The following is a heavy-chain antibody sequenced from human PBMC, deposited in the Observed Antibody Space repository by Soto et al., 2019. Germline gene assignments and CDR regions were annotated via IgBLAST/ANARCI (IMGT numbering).Heavy chain of an antibody. CDR1: GGSISHHY. Sequence: SETLSLTCIVSGGSISHHYWSWIRQPPGKRLEWIGYTYYSGSTKYNPSLESRVTISVDTSKNQFSLKLSSVTAADTALYYCARGFYDSSGYSSPFDSWGQGTQVTVSS. V-gene: IGHV4-59*11. CDR3: ARGFYDSSGYSSPFDS. D-gene: IGHD3-22*01. CDR2: TYYSGST. J-gene: IGHJ5*01.